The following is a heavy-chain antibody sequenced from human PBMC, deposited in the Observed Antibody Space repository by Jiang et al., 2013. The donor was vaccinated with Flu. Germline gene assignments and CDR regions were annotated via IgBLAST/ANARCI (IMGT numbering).Heavy chain of an antibody. V-gene: IGHV1-2*04. CDR3: ARGYYDSSGYYYGRDYYYYGMDV. CDR1: GYSFTSYW. Sequence: QLVESGAEVKKPGESLKISCKGSGYSFTSYWIGWVRQAPGQGLEWMGWINPNSGGTNYAQKFQGWVTMTRDTSISTAYMELSRLRSDDTAVYYCARGYYDSSGYYYGRDYYYYGMDVWGQGTTVTVSS. D-gene: IGHD3-22*01. J-gene: IGHJ6*02. CDR2: INPNSGGT.